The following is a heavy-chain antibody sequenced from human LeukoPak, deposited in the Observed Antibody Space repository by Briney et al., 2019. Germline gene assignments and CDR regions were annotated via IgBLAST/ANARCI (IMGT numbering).Heavy chain of an antibody. CDR1: GFTFSSYA. CDR3: AKSAACSSTSCAMGDAFDM. V-gene: IGHV3-23*01. J-gene: IGHJ3*02. D-gene: IGHD2-2*01. Sequence: GGSLRLSCAASGFTFSSYAMSWVRQAPGKGREWVSAISGSGGSTYYADSVKGRFTISRDNSKNTLYLQMNSLRAEDTAVYYCAKSAACSSTSCAMGDAFDMWGEGTMVTVSS. CDR2: ISGSGGST.